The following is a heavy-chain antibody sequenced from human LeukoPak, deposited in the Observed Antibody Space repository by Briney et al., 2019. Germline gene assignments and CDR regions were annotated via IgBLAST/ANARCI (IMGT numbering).Heavy chain of an antibody. CDR3: ARFYCSDSACYEYLFDY. V-gene: IGHV4-59*08. CDR2: IYYSGST. J-gene: IGHJ4*02. D-gene: IGHD2-2*01. CDR1: GGPISGYY. Sequence: SETLSLTCTVSGGPISGYYWTWIRQSPGKRLEWIGYIYYSGSTKYNPSLKSRVIISVDTAKNQFSLNLTSVTAADTAVYYCARFYCSDSACYEYLFDYWGQGTLVTVSP.